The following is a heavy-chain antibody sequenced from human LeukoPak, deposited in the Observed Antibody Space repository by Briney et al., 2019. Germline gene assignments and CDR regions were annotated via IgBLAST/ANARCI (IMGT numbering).Heavy chain of an antibody. D-gene: IGHD3-3*01. CDR2: IRNDGSDK. J-gene: IGHJ4*02. Sequence: GSLRLSCVASGFIFNTYGMHWVRQAPGKGLEWVAFIRNDGSDKYYAVSVKGRFTISRENSKNTLYLQMNSLRAEDTAVYFCAKVGGVVIPGSYWGQGTLVTISS. V-gene: IGHV3-30*02. CDR1: GFIFNTYG. CDR3: AKVGGVVIPGSY.